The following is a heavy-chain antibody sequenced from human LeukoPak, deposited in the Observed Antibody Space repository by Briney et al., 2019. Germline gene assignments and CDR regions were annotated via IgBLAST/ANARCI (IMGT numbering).Heavy chain of an antibody. CDR1: GYTFTSYY. V-gene: IGHV1-46*01. CDR2: INPSGGST. D-gene: IGHD3-9*01. J-gene: IGHJ5*02. Sequence: GASVKVSCKASGYTFTSYYMHWVRQAPGQGLEWMGIINPSGGSTRYAQKFQGRVTMTRDTSTSTVYMELSSLRSDDTAVYYCARAEGYFDWLLPRDPGGRGTRVSV. CDR3: ARAEGYFDWLLPRDP.